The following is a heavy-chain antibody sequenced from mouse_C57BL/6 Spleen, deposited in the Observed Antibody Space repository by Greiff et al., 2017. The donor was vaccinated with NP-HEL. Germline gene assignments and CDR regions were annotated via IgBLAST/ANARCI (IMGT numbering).Heavy chain of an antibody. CDR1: GYTFTDYY. CDR2: INPYNGGT. J-gene: IGHJ2*01. V-gene: IGHV1-19*01. D-gene: IGHD2-3*01. Sequence: EVQLQQSGPVLVKPGASVKMSCKASGYTFTDYYMNWVKQSHGKSLEWIGVINPYNGGTSYNQKFKGKATLTVDKSSSTAYMELNSLTSEDSAVYYCASWDGYLFDYWGQGTTLTVSS. CDR3: ASWDGYLFDY.